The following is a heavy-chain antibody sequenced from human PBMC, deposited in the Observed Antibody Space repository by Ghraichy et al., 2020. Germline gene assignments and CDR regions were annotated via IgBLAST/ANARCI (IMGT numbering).Heavy chain of an antibody. V-gene: IGHV3-66*01. CDR2: IYSGGSA. Sequence: GGSLRLSCAASGFSVSSNYMSWVRQAPGKGLEWVSVIYSGGSAYYADSVKGRFSISRDNSKNTLYLQMNSLRAEDTAVYYCARGGYGANPFDYWGQGTLVTVSS. J-gene: IGHJ4*02. D-gene: IGHD4-23*01. CDR3: ARGGYGANPFDY. CDR1: GFSVSSNY.